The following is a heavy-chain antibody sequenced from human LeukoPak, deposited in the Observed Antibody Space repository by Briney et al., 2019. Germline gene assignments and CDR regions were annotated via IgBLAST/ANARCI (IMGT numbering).Heavy chain of an antibody. Sequence: PGGSLRLSCAASGFTLSSYTMNWVRQAPGKGLEWVSYISSSNNTINYADSVKGRFTISRDNAKNSLYLQMNSLRAEDTAVYYCARAEDRYGMDVWGQGTTVTVSS. CDR3: ARAEDRYGMDV. CDR1: GFTLSSYT. J-gene: IGHJ6*02. D-gene: IGHD2-15*01. CDR2: ISSSNNTI. V-gene: IGHV3-48*04.